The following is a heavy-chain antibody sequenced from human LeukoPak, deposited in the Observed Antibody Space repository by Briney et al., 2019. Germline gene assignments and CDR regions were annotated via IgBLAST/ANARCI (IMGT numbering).Heavy chain of an antibody. V-gene: IGHV4-4*07. CDR3: ARDAGHYSSSWYGLDY. J-gene: IGHJ4*02. D-gene: IGHD6-13*01. CDR1: GGSISSYY. Sequence: SETLSLTCTVSGGSISSYYWSWLRQPAGKGLEWIGRIYTSGSTNYNPSLKSRVTMSVDTSKNQFSLKLSSVTAADTAVYYCARDAGHYSSSWYGLDYWGQGTLVTVSS. CDR2: IYTSGST.